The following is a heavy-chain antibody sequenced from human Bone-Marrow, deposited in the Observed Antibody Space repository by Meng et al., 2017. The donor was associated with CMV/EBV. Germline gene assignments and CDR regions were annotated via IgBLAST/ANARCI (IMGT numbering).Heavy chain of an antibody. CDR1: GFTVSSYY. CDR3: AKDRPRDYAASGSYGSWFDP. CDR2: IYSAGST. V-gene: IGHV3-53*01. J-gene: IGHJ5*02. D-gene: IGHD3-10*01. Sequence: GESLKISCAASGFTVSSYYITWVRQAPGKGLEWVSIIYSAGSTYYADSVKGRFTISRDNSKNALYLRMSILRVEDTAVYYCAKDRPRDYAASGSYGSWFDPWGQGTLVAVSS.